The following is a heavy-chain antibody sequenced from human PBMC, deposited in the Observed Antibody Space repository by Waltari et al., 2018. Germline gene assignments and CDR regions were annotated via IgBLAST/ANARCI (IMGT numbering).Heavy chain of an antibody. CDR3: ARGSPNTKGAFDI. Sequence: QVQLPESGPGLVKPSETLSLTCTVSGGSISSHYWSWIRPPPGKGLAWIGYIYYSGSTNYNPSLKSRVTISVDTSKNQFSLKLSSVTAADTAVYYCARGSPNTKGAFDIWGQGTMVTVAS. D-gene: IGHD1-1*01. J-gene: IGHJ3*02. CDR2: IYYSGST. CDR1: GGSISSHY. V-gene: IGHV4-59*11.